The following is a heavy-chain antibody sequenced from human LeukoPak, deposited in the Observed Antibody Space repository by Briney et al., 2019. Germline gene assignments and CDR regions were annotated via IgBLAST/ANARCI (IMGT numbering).Heavy chain of an antibody. V-gene: IGHV1-8*03. CDR2: MNPNSGNT. CDR1: GYTFTSYD. J-gene: IGHJ6*03. D-gene: IGHD2-15*01. CDR3: ARGYRAWVAATHTYYYYFYMDV. Sequence: VASVKVSCKASGYTFTSYDINWVRQATGQGLEWMGWMNPNSGNTGYAQKFQGRVTITRNTSISTAYMELSSLRSEDTAVYYCARGYRAWVAATHTYYYYFYMDVWGKGTTVTISS.